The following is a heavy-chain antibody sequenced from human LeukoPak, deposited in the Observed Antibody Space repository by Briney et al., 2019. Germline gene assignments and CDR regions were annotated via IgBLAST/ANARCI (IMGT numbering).Heavy chain of an antibody. CDR2: IYTSGIT. V-gene: IGHV4-4*07. J-gene: IGHJ5*02. D-gene: IGHD4-11*01. CDR1: GGSISSYY. CDR3: ARHYSNYANWFDP. Sequence: SETLSLTCTVAGGSISSYYWSWIRQPAGKGLEWIGRIYTSGITNYNPSLKSRVTMSVDTSKNQFSLKLSSVTAADTAVYYCARHYSNYANWFDPWGQGTLVTVSS.